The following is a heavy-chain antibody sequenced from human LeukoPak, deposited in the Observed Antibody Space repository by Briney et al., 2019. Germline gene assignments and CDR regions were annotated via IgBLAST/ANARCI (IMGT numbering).Heavy chain of an antibody. CDR2: ISYDGSNK. J-gene: IGHJ4*02. V-gene: IGHV3-30*18. D-gene: IGHD4-17*01. CDR3: AKAITVTYGLFDY. CDR1: GFTFSSYG. Sequence: PGGSLRLSCAASGFTFSSYGMHWVRQAPGKGLEWVAVISYDGSNKYYADSVKGRFTISRDNSKNTLYLQMNSLRAEDTAVYYCAKAITVTYGLFDYWGQGTLVTVSS.